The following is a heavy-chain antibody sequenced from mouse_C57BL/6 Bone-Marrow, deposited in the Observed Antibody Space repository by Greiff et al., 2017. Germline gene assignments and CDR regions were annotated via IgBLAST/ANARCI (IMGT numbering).Heavy chain of an antibody. CDR1: GYTFTDYN. CDR2: INPNNGGT. D-gene: IGHD1-1*01. Sequence: EVHLVESGPELVKPGASVKMSCKASGYTFTDYNMHWVKQSHGKSLEWIGYINPNNGGTSYNQKFKGKATLTVNKSSSTAYMELRSLTSEDSAVYYCAVLGLLRWAYWGQGTLVTVSA. CDR3: AVLGLLRWAY. V-gene: IGHV1-22*01. J-gene: IGHJ3*01.